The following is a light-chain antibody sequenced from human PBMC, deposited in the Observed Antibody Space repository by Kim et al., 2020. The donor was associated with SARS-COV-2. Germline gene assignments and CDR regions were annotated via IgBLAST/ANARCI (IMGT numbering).Light chain of an antibody. CDR3: LQYGSSWT. J-gene: IGKJ1*01. CDR2: GAS. Sequence: IVLTQSPGTLSFSPGNTATLSCRASQSVSRNYVAWYQQKLGQAPRLLIHGASSRATDIPLRFSGSGSGTDFTLTITRLEPEDFATYYCLQYGSSWTFGQGTKVDIK. V-gene: IGKV3-20*01. CDR1: QSVSRNY.